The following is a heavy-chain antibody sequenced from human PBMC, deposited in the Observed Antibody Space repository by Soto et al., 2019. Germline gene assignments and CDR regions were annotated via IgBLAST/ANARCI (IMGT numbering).Heavy chain of an antibody. CDR3: ARLVWSYGTWFDP. J-gene: IGHJ5*02. V-gene: IGHV4-61*08. CDR1: GGSISSGVYY. D-gene: IGHD5-18*01. Sequence: ASETLSLTCAVSGGSISSGVYYWSWIRQPPGKGLEWIGYIYYSGSTNYNPSLKSRVTISVDTSKNQFSLKLSSVTAADTAVYYCARLVWSYGTWFDPWGQGTLVTVSS. CDR2: IYYSGST.